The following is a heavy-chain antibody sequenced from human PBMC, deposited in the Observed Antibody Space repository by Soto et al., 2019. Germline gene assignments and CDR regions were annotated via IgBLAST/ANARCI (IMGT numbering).Heavy chain of an antibody. Sequence: GGSLRLSCTASGFTISDHYMDWVRQAPGKGLEWVANIKQDGSEKYYVDSVKGRFTISRDNAKNSLYLQMNSLRAEDTAVYYCARDPNIVLVPAALRSYYYYYGMDVWGQGTTVTVSS. CDR1: GFTISDHY. CDR2: IKQDGSEK. CDR3: ARDPNIVLVPAALRSYYYYYGMDV. V-gene: IGHV3-7*01. J-gene: IGHJ6*01. D-gene: IGHD2-2*01.